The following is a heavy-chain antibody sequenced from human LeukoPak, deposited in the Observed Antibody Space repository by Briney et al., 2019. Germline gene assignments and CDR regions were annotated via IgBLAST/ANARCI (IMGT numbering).Heavy chain of an antibody. CDR1: GDSISSYF. CDR3: ARERCGGDCYYYFNGMDV. CDR2: IYNSEKT. V-gene: IGHV4-59*12. Sequence: SETLSLTCTVSGDSISSYFWTWIRQPPGKDLQWIGYIYNSEKTNYNPSLRSRVTISLDTSKDQFSLKLNSVTAADTALYYCARERCGGDCYYYFNGMDVRGQGTPVTVSS. D-gene: IGHD2-21*02. J-gene: IGHJ6*02.